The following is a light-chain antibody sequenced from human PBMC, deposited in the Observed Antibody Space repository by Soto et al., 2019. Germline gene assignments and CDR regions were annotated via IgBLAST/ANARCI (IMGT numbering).Light chain of an antibody. Sequence: IVMTQSADTLGVCPGEGDTLXCRASQSVTGEVAWYEQNPGEAPRPLICGAFTRATGVPARFSGSGSGTEFTPTISSLQSEDSAVYFCQQYANWPKTFGQGTKVDIK. J-gene: IGKJ1*01. V-gene: IGKV3-15*01. CDR3: QQYANWPKT. CDR2: GAF. CDR1: QSVTGE.